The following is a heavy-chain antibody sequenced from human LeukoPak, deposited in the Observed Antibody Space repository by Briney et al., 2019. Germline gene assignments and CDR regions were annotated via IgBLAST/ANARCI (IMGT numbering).Heavy chain of an antibody. CDR1: GFKFSDYA. CDR2: LFGSGGGI. CDR3: AKDLRPDGYWDIDS. V-gene: IGHV3-23*01. J-gene: IGHJ4*02. D-gene: IGHD5-24*01. Sequence: GGPLRLSCAASGFKFSDYAMNWVRQAPGKGLEWVSGLFGSGGGISYADSVKGRFTIYRDNSKKTLYLQMNSLTADDTAVYYCAKDLRPDGYWDIDSWGQGTLVIVSS.